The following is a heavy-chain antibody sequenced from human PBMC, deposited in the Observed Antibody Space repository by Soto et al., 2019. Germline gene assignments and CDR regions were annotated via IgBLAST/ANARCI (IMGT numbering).Heavy chain of an antibody. J-gene: IGHJ6*02. V-gene: IGHV3-7*05. CDR1: GFTFSSYW. Sequence: GGSLRLSCAASGFTFSSYWMSWVRQAPGKGLEWVANIKQDGSEKYYVDSVKGRFTISRDNAKNSLYLQMNSLRAEDTAVYYCARGTLQTNYYYYYGMDVWGQGTTVTVSS. CDR2: IKQDGSEK. CDR3: ARGTLQTNYYYYYGMDV.